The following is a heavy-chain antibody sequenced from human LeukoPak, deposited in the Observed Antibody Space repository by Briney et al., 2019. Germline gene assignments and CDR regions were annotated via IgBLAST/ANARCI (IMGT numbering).Heavy chain of an antibody. CDR2: ISSSSSYI. Sequence: GGSLILSCAASGFPFSSYTMNWVRQAPGKGLEWVSSISSSSSYIYYADSVKGRFTISRDNAKNSLYLQMNSLRAEDTAVYYCASISGPGIAVAGTGNWGQGTLVTVSS. D-gene: IGHD6-19*01. J-gene: IGHJ4*02. V-gene: IGHV3-21*01. CDR1: GFPFSSYT. CDR3: ASISGPGIAVAGTGN.